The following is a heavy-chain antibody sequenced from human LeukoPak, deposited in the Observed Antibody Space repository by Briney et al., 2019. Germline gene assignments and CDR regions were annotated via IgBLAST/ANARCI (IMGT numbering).Heavy chain of an antibody. V-gene: IGHV3-48*01. D-gene: IGHD2-2*01. CDR2: ISSSSSTI. Sequence: GGSLGLSCAASGFTFSSYSMNWVRQAPGKGLEWVSYISSSSSTIYYADSVKGRFTISRDNAKNSLYLQMNSLRAEDTAVYYCARDLGQDIVVVPAGVPFDYWGQGTLVTVSS. CDR1: GFTFSSYS. CDR3: ARDLGQDIVVVPAGVPFDY. J-gene: IGHJ4*02.